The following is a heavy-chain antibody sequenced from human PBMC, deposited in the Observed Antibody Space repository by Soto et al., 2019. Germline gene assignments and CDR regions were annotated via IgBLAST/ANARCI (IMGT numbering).Heavy chain of an antibody. CDR3: AGENSTGYYALGY. D-gene: IGHD6-19*01. Sequence: SETLSLTCTVSGGSISSGDYYWTWIRQPPGKGLEWIGYIYYSGSTYSNPSLKSRVTISIDTSKNQFSLKLSSVTAADTAVYYCAGENSTGYYALGYWGQGALVTVSS. CDR2: IYYSGST. CDR1: GGSISSGDYY. J-gene: IGHJ4*02. V-gene: IGHV4-30-4*01.